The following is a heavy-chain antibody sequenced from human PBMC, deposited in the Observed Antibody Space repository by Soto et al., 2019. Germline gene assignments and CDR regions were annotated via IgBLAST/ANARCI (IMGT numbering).Heavy chain of an antibody. CDR1: GFTFSSYA. D-gene: IGHD6-6*01. J-gene: IGHJ4*02. CDR2: ISYDGSNK. CDR3: AREAPYSSSSFSY. V-gene: IGHV3-30-3*01. Sequence: PGGSLRLSCAAPGFTFSSYAMHWVRQAPGKGLEWVAVISYDGSNKYYADSVKGRFTISRDTSKNTLYLQMNSLRAEDTAVYYCAREAPYSSSSFSYWGQGT.